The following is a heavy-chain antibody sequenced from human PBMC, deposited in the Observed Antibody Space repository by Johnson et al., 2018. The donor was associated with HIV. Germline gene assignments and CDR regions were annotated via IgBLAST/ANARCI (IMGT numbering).Heavy chain of an antibody. CDR3: AKDPADSGSYLGDAFDI. D-gene: IGHD1-26*01. CDR1: GFTFSSYG. CDR2: ISGSGDST. V-gene: IGHV3-23*04. Sequence: VQLVESGGGVVQPGRSLRLSCAASGFTFSSYGMHWVRQAPGKGLEWVSAISGSGDSTNYADSVKGRFTVSRDNSKNTLYLQMNTLRAEDTAVYYCAKDPADSGSYLGDAFDIWGQGTMVTVSS. J-gene: IGHJ3*02.